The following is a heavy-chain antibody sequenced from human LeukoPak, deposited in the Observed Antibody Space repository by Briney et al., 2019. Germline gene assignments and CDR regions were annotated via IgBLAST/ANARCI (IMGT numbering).Heavy chain of an antibody. D-gene: IGHD5-18*01. CDR3: AKGHDSYGYSDYFDY. CDR2: ISGSGGST. V-gene: IGHV3-23*01. J-gene: IGHJ4*02. Sequence: GGSLRLSCAASGFTFSSYAMSWVRQAPGKGLEWVSAISGSGGSTYYADSVKGRFTISRDNSKNTLYLQMNSLRAEDTAVHYCAKGHDSYGYSDYFDYWGQGTLVTVSS. CDR1: GFTFSSYA.